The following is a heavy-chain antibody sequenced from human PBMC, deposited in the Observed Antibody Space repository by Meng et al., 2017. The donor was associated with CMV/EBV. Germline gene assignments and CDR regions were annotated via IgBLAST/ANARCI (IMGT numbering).Heavy chain of an antibody. Sequence: GESLKISCAASGFTFSSYSMNWVRQAPGKGLEWVSYISSSGSTIYYADSVKGRFTISRDNAKNSLYLQMNSLRAEDTAVYYCARDRAGAAGSTGYYGMDVWGQGTTVTVSS. CDR2: ISSSGSTI. V-gene: IGHV3-48*04. CDR3: ARDRAGAAGSTGYYGMDV. CDR1: GFTFSSYS. D-gene: IGHD6-19*01. J-gene: IGHJ6*02.